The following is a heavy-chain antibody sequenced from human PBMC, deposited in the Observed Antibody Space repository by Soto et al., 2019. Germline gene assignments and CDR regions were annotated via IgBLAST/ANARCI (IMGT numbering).Heavy chain of an antibody. V-gene: IGHV1-8*01. J-gene: IGHJ1*01. CDR3: ARGGDYGDYQSNEYFQL. CDR1: GYTFTSYD. CDR2: MNPNSGNT. D-gene: IGHD4-17*01. Sequence: QVQLVQSGAEVKKPGASVKVSCKASGYTFTSYDINWVRQATGQGLEWMGWMNPNSGNTGYAQKFQGRVTMTRNTSISTAYMELSSLRSEDTAVYYCARGGDYGDYQSNEYFQLWGQGTLVTVSS.